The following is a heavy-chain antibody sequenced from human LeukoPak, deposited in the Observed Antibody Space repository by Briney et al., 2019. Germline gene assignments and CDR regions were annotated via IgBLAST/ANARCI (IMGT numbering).Heavy chain of an antibody. V-gene: IGHV3-48*01. Sequence: GGSLRLSCAASGFTFSSYSMNWVRQAPGKGVEWVSYIGSSSGTIFYADSVKGRFTISRDNAKNSLYLQMNTLRAEDTAVYYCARDSRYSFDYWGQGSLVSVSP. CDR1: GFTFSSYS. CDR3: ARDSRYSFDY. J-gene: IGHJ4*02. D-gene: IGHD6-25*01. CDR2: IGSSSGTI.